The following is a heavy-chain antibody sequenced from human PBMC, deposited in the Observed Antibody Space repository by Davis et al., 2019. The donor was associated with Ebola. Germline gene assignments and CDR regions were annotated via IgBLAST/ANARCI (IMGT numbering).Heavy chain of an antibody. CDR1: GDSVSRNSAA. CDR2: TYYRSKWYN. V-gene: IGHV6-1*01. CDR3: ARAPANIAAAGTLYYYYGMDV. D-gene: IGHD6-13*01. J-gene: IGHJ6*04. Sequence: SQTLSLTCAISGDSVSRNSAAWNWIRQSPSRGLEWLGRTYYRSKWYNDYAVSVKSRITINPDTSKNQFSLQLNSVTPEDTAVYYCARAPANIAAAGTLYYYYGMDVWGKGTTVTVSS.